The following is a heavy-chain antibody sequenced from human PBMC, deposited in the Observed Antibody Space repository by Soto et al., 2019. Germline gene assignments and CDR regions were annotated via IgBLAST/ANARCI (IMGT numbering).Heavy chain of an antibody. CDR2: ISTSSSYI. CDR3: SSDFPVAQFGGY. V-gene: IGHV3-21*06. J-gene: IGHJ4*02. D-gene: IGHD2-15*01. CDR1: GFTFTRYS. Sequence: PGGSLRLSCAASGFTFTRYSMNWVRQAPGKGLEWVSSISTSSSYIYYADSVKGRFTISRDNAKNSLFLQMNSLRADDTAVYFCSSDFPVAQFGGYWGQGTLVTVSS.